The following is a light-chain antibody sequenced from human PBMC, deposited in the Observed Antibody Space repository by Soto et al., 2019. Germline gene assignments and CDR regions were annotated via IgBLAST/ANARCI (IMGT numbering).Light chain of an antibody. CDR2: KAS. CDR3: QQYNSYIFT. V-gene: IGKV1-5*03. J-gene: IGKJ3*01. Sequence: DIQMTQSPSTLSASVGDRVTITCRASQSISNWLAWYQRKPGKAPKLLIYKASILESGVPSRFSGSGSGTEFTLTISSLQPDDFATYYCQQYNSYIFTFGPGTKVDIK. CDR1: QSISNW.